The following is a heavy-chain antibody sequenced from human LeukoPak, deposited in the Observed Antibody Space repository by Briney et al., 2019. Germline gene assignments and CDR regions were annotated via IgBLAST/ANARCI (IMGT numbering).Heavy chain of an antibody. J-gene: IGHJ4*02. Sequence: GGSLRLSCAASGFIFSSYAMSWVRQAPGKGLEWVSTISNSDGSTYYADSVKGRFSISRDNAENTLYLQMNSLRADDTAVYYCAKATGYLLWGQGTLVTVSS. V-gene: IGHV3-23*01. CDR1: GFIFSSYA. D-gene: IGHD1-14*01. CDR2: ISNSDGST. CDR3: AKATGYLL.